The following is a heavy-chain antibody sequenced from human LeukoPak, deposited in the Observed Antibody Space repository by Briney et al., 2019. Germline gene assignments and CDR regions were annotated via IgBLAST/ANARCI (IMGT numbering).Heavy chain of an antibody. CDR2: FDPEDGET. V-gene: IGHV1-24*01. Sequence: ASVKVSCKVSGYTLTELSMHWVRQAPGKGLEWMGGFDPEDGETIYAQKFQGRVTMTEDISTDTAYMELSSLRSEDTAVYYCATRPVSPNMIVVYYLDYWGQGTLVTVSS. J-gene: IGHJ4*02. CDR1: GYTLTELS. CDR3: ATRPVSPNMIVVYYLDY. D-gene: IGHD3-22*01.